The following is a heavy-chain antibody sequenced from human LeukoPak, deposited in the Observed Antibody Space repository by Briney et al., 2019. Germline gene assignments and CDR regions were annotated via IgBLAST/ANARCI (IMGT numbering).Heavy chain of an antibody. D-gene: IGHD3-3*01. CDR3: ARGSYDFWSGYYRGSDY. CDR2: ISAYNGNT. J-gene: IGHJ4*02. Sequence: GASVKVSCKASGYTFTSYGISWVRQAPGQGLEWMGWISAYNGNTNYAQKLQGRVTMTTDTSTSTAYMELRSLRSDDTAVYYCARGSYDFWSGYYRGSDYWGQGTLVTVSS. V-gene: IGHV1-18*01. CDR1: GYTFTSYG.